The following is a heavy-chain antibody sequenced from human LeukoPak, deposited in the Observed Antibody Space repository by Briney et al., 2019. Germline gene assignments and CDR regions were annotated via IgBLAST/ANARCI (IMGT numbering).Heavy chain of an antibody. J-gene: IGHJ4*02. CDR2: IYYSGST. V-gene: IGHV4-39*07. Sequence: SETLSLTCTVSGGSISSSSYYWGWIRQPPGKGLEWIGSIYYSGSTYYNPSLKSRVTISVDTSKNQFSLRLSSVTAAETAVYYCARHGGSYTFDFWGQGVLVAVSS. CDR3: ARHGGSYTFDF. D-gene: IGHD1-26*01. CDR1: GGSISSSSYY.